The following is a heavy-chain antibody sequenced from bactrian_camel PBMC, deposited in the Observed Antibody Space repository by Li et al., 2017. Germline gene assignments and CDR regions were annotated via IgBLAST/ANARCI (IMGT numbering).Heavy chain of an antibody. D-gene: IGHD3*01. Sequence: HVQLVESGGGSVQAGGSLRLSCAASGYAYMRNCMGWFRQAPGKEREGVAVIYTGGGRTSYADSVKGRFTISRDSAKNTLYLQLNNLKPEDADMYYCAADDRGISCNGYYSEYYGMSYWGKGTQVTVSS. J-gene: IGHJ7*01. V-gene: IGHV3S1*01. CDR1: GYAYMRNC. CDR2: IYTGGGRT.